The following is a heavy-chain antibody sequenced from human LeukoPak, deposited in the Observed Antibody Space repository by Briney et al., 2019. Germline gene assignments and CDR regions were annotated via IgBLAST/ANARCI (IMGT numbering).Heavy chain of an antibody. D-gene: IGHD3/OR15-3a*01. Sequence: SETLSLTCTVSDGSISSSSYYWGWVRQPPGKGLEWIGSIYYSGSTYYNPSLKSRVTISVDTSKNQFSLKLSSVTAADTAVYYCARLGQSSGYWGQGTLVTVSS. J-gene: IGHJ4*02. CDR2: IYYSGST. V-gene: IGHV4-39*01. CDR3: ARLGQSSGY. CDR1: DGSISSSSYY.